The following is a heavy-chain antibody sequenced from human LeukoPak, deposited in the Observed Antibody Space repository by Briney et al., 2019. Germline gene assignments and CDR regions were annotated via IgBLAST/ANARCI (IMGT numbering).Heavy chain of an antibody. CDR2: ISSSGGTT. J-gene: IGHJ5*02. CDR1: GFTFNSYA. D-gene: IGHD2-2*01. CDR3: AKEPREYCSSTSCPNWFDL. Sequence: GGSLRLSCAASGFTFNSYAMSWVRQAPGKGLEWVSAISSSGGTTYYADSVKGRFTISRDNSENTLFLQMNSLRAEDMAVYYCAKEPREYCSSTSCPNWFDLWGQGTLVTVSS. V-gene: IGHV3-23*01.